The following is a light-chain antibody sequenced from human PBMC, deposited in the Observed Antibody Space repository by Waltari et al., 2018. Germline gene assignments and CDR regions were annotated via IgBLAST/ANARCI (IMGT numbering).Light chain of an antibody. Sequence: EIVMTQSPATLSVSPGERATLSCRASQSIGIKLAWYQQKPGQAPRLLIYSASARATGVPARFSGSGSETEFTLTISSLQSGDFAVYYCQQYYNWPRTFGQGTKLEIK. CDR3: QQYYNWPRT. CDR2: SAS. J-gene: IGKJ2*01. CDR1: QSIGIK. V-gene: IGKV3-15*01.